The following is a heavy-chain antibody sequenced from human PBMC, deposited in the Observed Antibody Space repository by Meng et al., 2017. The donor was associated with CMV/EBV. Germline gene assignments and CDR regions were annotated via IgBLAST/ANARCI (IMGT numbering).Heavy chain of an antibody. CDR2: INHSGST. J-gene: IGHJ2*01. D-gene: IGHD2-2*01. V-gene: IGHV4-34*01. Sequence: SETLSLTCAVYGGSFSGYYWSWIRQPPGKGLEWIGEINHSGSTNYNPSLKSRVPITVDTSKNQFSLKLSSVTAADTAVYYCASASTRGYCSSTSCPGFDLWGRGTLVTVSS. CDR1: GGSFSGYY. CDR3: ASASTRGYCSSTSCPGFDL.